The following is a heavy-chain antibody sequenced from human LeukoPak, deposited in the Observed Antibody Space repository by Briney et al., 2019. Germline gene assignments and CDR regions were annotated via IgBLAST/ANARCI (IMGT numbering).Heavy chain of an antibody. CDR3: PRDDYSGRFSGQVIGAFDI. D-gene: IGHD1-26*01. Sequence: PGGSLRPAISASGFIVSRNYMTWVREAPGKVLVWVSVIYSGGSTYYADSVKGRFTISRVTPKNPLYLQMSSLRADDTAVYYCPRDDYSGRFSGQVIGAFDIWGQGTMVTVSS. CDR1: GFIVSRNY. J-gene: IGHJ3*02. V-gene: IGHV3-66*01. CDR2: IYSGGST.